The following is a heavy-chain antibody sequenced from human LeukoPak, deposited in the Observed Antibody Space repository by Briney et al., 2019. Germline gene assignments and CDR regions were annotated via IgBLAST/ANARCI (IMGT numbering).Heavy chain of an antibody. CDR2: IYTSGST. CDR3: ARGDWFDP. J-gene: IGHJ5*02. CDR1: GGSISSGSYY. V-gene: IGHV4-61*02. Sequence: PSETLSLTCTVSGGSISSGSYYWDWIRQPAGKGLEWIGRIYTSGSTNYNPSLKSRVTISVDTSKKQFSLKLSSVTAADTAVYYCARGDWFDPWGQGTLVTVSS.